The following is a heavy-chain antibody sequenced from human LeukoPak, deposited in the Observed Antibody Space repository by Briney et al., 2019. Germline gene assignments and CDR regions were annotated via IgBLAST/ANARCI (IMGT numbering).Heavy chain of an antibody. CDR1: GFVFNNYA. D-gene: IGHD6-19*01. V-gene: IGHV3-9*01. CDR2: ISWNSGTI. Sequence: GRSLRLSCAGYGFVFNNYAMHWVRQPPVKGLEWVSGISWNSGTIDYADSVRGRFTISRDNAKNSLYLQMDSLRVEDTAFYYCAKDNRRHYTSGPNPDSLHWGQGALVTVSS. CDR3: AKDNRRHYTSGPNPDSLH. J-gene: IGHJ4*02.